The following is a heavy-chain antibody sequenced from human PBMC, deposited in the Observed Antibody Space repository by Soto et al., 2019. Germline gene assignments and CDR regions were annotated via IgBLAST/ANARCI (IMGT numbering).Heavy chain of an antibody. CDR3: PRRGSGYAPDRDYGMDV. Sequence: SPTLPLTCTVCGGSLSSRGYNCGWIRQPPGKGLEGIGSIYSSGTTYYNPSLKSRVTISVDTPKNQFSLKLSSVTAADTAVYYCPRRGSGYAPDRDYGMDVWGQGTTVT. V-gene: IGHV4-39*01. D-gene: IGHD5-12*01. J-gene: IGHJ6*02. CDR2: IYSSGTT. CDR1: GGSLSSRGYN.